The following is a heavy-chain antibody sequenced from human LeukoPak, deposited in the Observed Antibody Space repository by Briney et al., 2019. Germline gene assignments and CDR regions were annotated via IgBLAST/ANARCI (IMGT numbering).Heavy chain of an antibody. CDR3: ARRGYGDALDY. V-gene: IGHV5-10-1*01. CDR2: IDPSDSYT. CDR1: GYSFTSYW. D-gene: IGHD4-17*01. J-gene: IGHJ4*02. Sequence: GESLKISCKGSGYSFTSYWITWVRQMPEKGLECMGRIDPSDSYTNYSPSFQGHVTISADKSISTAYLQWSSLKASDTAMYYCARRGYGDALDYWGQGTLVTVSS.